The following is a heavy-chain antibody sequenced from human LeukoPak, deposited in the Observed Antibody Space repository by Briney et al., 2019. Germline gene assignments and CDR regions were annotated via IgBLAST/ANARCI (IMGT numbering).Heavy chain of an antibody. CDR1: GGSLRGSY. Sequence: PSETLPLTCTVSGGSLRGSYWTWVRQPPGKGLEWIGFIYYTGTTSYNPSLKSRVTMSLDTSQNQFSLKLTSLTAADTAVYYCARYGSGQLHDICRFDPWGQGTLVTVSS. V-gene: IGHV4-59*01. D-gene: IGHD3-10*01. CDR3: ARYGSGQLHDICRFDP. CDR2: IYYTGTT. J-gene: IGHJ5*02.